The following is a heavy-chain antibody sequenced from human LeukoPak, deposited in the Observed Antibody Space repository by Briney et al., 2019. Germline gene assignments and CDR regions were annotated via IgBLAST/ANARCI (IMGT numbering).Heavy chain of an antibody. CDR1: GYTFTSYG. D-gene: IGHD3-10*01. CDR3: ARDENSMVRGVIPYYFDY. J-gene: IGHJ4*02. Sequence: GASVKVSCKASGYTFTSYGISWVRQAPGQGLEWMGWISAYNGNTNYAQKLQGRVTMTTDTSTSTAYMELRSLRSDDTAVYYCARDENSMVRGVIPYYFDYWGQGTLVTVSS. V-gene: IGHV1-18*01. CDR2: ISAYNGNT.